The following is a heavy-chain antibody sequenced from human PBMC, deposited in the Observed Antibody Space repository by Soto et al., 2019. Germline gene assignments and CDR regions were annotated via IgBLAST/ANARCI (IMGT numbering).Heavy chain of an antibody. J-gene: IGHJ1*01. D-gene: IGHD3-10*01. V-gene: IGHV4-61*05. CDR1: GGSISSSYYY. CDR2: IYYSGST. CDR3: AGETEYFQH. Sequence: SETLSLTCTVSGGSISSSYYYWGWIRQPPGKGLEWIGYIYYSGSTNYNPSLKSRVTISVDKSKNQFSLKLSSVTAADTAVYYCAGETEYFQHWGQGTLVTVSS.